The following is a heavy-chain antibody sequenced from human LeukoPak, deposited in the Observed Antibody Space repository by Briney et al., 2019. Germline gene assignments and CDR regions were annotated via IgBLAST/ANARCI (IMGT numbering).Heavy chain of an antibody. CDR3: AGAVDTAMVRHYYYYYGMDV. V-gene: IGHV1-69*13. CDR2: IIPIFGTA. J-gene: IGHJ6*02. CDR1: GGTFSSYA. D-gene: IGHD5-18*01. Sequence: ASVKVSCKASGGTFSSYAISWVRQAPGQGLEWMGGIIPIFGTASYAQKFQGRVTITADESTSTAYMELSSLRSEDTAVYYCAGAVDTAMVRHYYYYYGMDVWGQGTTVTVSS.